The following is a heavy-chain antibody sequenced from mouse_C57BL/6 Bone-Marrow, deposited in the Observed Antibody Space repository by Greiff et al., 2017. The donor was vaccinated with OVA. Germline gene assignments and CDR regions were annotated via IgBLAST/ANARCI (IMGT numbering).Heavy chain of an antibody. CDR1: GYTFTSYW. D-gene: IGHD1-1*01. V-gene: IGHV1-55*01. Sequence: QVQLQQPGAELVKPGASVQMSCKASGYTFTSYWITWVKQRPGQGLEWIGDIYPGSGSTNYNEKFKSKATLTVDTSSSTAYMQLSSLTSEDSAVYYCARIGYYYGSSRSRRTLDYWGQGTTLTVSS. CDR3: ARIGYYYGSSRSRRTLDY. CDR2: IYPGSGST. J-gene: IGHJ2*01.